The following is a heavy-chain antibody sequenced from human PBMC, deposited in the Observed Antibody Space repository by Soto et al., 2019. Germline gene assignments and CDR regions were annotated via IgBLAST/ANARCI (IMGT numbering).Heavy chain of an antibody. J-gene: IGHJ4*02. D-gene: IGHD2-8*01. CDR3: ARGNEAARAGY. V-gene: IGHV4-31*03. Sequence: QVLLQESGPGLVKPSQTLSLTCTVSGGSITSIDHYWSWFRQHPGKGLECIGYIFYSGSTHYNPSLKGRVTLSVDTSKNQFSLKLSSVTAADTAVYYCARGNEAARAGYLGQGALVTVSS. CDR2: IFYSGST. CDR1: GGSITSIDHY.